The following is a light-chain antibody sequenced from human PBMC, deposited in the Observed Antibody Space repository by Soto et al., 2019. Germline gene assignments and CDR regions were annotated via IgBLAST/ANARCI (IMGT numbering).Light chain of an antibody. CDR2: DAS. V-gene: IGKV3-11*01. CDR3: QQRSNWPPVIT. J-gene: IGKJ5*01. CDR1: QTFSSH. Sequence: EIVLTQSPATLSLSPGERATLSCRASQTFSSHLAWYQQKPGQAPRLLIYDASKRATGIPARFSGRGSGTAFTLTISSLEPEDFAVYYCQQRSNWPPVITFGQGTRLE.